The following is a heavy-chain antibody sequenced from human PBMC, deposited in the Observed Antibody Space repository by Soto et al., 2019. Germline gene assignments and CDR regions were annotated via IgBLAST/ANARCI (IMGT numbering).Heavy chain of an antibody. Sequence: QITLKESGPTLVRPTEPLTLTCTFSGFSLTTSGLGVGWIRQPPGKALEWLALIYWNDEKRYRPSLHSRLSITKDTSRNQVVLTMTNMDPVDTGTYYGTHRTTVTPGLNWGPGTLVTVSS. CDR2: IYWNDEK. J-gene: IGHJ4*02. V-gene: IGHV2-5*01. CDR3: THRTTVTPGLN. CDR1: GFSLTTSGLG. D-gene: IGHD4-4*01.